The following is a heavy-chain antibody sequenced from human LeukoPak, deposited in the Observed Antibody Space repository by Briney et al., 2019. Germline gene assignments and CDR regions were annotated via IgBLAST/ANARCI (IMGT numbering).Heavy chain of an antibody. D-gene: IGHD4-11*01. CDR2: IYYSGST. J-gene: IGHJ6*03. Sequence: SETLSLTCAVYGGSFIPYYWSWIRQPPGKGLERIGYIYYSGSTNYNPSLKSRVTISVDTSKNQFSLKLSSVTAADTAVYYCARSRDENSNYGILNYYYYMDVWGKGTTVTVSS. CDR3: ARSRDENSNYGILNYYYYMDV. CDR1: GGSFIPYY. V-gene: IGHV4-59*01.